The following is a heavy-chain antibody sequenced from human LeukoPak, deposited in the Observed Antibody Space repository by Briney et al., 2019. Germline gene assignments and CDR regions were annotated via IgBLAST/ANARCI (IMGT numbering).Heavy chain of an antibody. D-gene: IGHD6-6*01. CDR2: IYHSEST. Sequence: SETLSLTCAVSGYSISSGHYWGWIRQPPGKGLEWIGSIYHSESTYYNPSLKSRVTISVDTSKNQFSLKLSSVTAADTAVYYCARHHGYSSSSHYFDYWGQGTLVTVSS. CDR1: GYSISSGHY. J-gene: IGHJ4*02. V-gene: IGHV4-38-2*01. CDR3: ARHHGYSSSSHYFDY.